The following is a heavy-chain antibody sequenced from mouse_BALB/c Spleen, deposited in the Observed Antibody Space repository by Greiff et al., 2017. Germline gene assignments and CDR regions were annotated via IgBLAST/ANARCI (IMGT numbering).Heavy chain of an antibody. V-gene: IGHV7-3*02. J-gene: IGHJ2*01. CDR3: ARDLYGSEDY. CDR1: GFTFTDYY. Sequence: EVKVVESGGGLVQPGGSLRLSCATSGFTFTDYYMSWVRQPPGKALEWLGFIRNKANGYTTEYSASVKGRFTISSDNSQSILYLQMNTLRAEDSATYYCARDLYGSEDYWGQGTTLTVSS. CDR2: IRNKANGYTT. D-gene: IGHD1-1*01.